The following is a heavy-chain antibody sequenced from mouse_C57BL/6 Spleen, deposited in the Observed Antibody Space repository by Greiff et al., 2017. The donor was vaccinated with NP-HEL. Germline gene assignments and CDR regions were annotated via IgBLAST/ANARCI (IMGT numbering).Heavy chain of an antibody. D-gene: IGHD2-4*01. Sequence: EVKLQESGPGLVKPSQSLSLTCSVTGYSITSGYYWNWIRQFPGNKLEWMGYISYDGSNNYNPSLKNRISITRDTSKNQFFLKLNSVTTEDTATYYCARDDDYGLYAMDYWGQGTSVTVSS. CDR3: ARDDDYGLYAMDY. J-gene: IGHJ4*01. CDR1: GYSITSGYY. V-gene: IGHV3-6*01. CDR2: ISYDGSN.